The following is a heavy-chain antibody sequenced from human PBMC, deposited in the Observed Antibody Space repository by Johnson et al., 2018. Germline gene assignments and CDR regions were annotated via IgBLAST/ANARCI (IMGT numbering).Heavy chain of an antibody. D-gene: IGHD4-11*01. CDR1: GFTFDDYA. J-gene: IGHJ6*02. CDR2: ISWSSGII. V-gene: IGHV3-9*01. Sequence: EVQLVESGGGLVQPGRSLRLSCAASGFTFDDYAMHWVRQAPGKGLEGVSRISWSSGIIGNADSVKGRFPLPSDNAKNSLYRKMNRPRAEDTALYYCAKDISNTVTTLFPYYYYGMDVWGQGTTVTVSS. CDR3: AKDISNTVTTLFPYYYYGMDV.